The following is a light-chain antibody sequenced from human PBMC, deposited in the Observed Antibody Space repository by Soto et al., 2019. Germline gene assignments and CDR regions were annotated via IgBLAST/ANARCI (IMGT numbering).Light chain of an antibody. CDR2: DAS. CDR1: QSVSSN. CDR3: QQYKKWPPLT. Sequence: EIVMTQSPATLSVSPGERATLSCRASQSVSSNLAWYQQQPGQAPKVLIYDASTRATGIPARFSGSGSGTEFTLTISSLQSEDAAVYYCQQYKKWPPLTFGGGTKVQIK. V-gene: IGKV3-15*01. J-gene: IGKJ4*01.